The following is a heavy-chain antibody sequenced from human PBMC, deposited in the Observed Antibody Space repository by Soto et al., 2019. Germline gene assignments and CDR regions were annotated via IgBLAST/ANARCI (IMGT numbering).Heavy chain of an antibody. D-gene: IGHD1-26*01. CDR1: GYTFTSYA. CDR3: ARSQWDDAFDI. J-gene: IGHJ3*02. V-gene: IGHV1-3*01. CDR2: INAGNGNT. Sequence: ASVKVSCKASGYTFTSYAMHWVRQAPGQRLEWMGWINAGNGNTRYPQKFQGRVTITRDTSASTAYMELSSLRSEDTAVYYCARSQWDDAFDIWGQGTMVTVSS.